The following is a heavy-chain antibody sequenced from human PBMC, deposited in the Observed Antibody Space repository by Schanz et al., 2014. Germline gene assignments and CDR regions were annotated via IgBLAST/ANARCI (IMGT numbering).Heavy chain of an antibody. CDR1: GYTFTEYT. D-gene: IGHD6-13*01. Sequence: QVQLVQSGPEVEKPGASVKVSCKTSGYTFTEYTMYWLRQAPGQGLEWMGWISAYNGNTNYAQKLQGRVTMTRNTSISTAYMELSSLRSEDTAVYYCARSGSSNWYFFDYWGQGTLVTVSS. CDR3: ARSGSSNWYFFDY. V-gene: IGHV1-3*01. CDR2: ISAYNGNT. J-gene: IGHJ4*02.